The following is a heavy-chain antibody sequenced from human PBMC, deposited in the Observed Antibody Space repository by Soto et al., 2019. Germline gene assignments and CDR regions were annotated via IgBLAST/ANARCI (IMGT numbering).Heavy chain of an antibody. Sequence: ASVKVSCKASGYTFTGYYMHWVRQAPGQGLEWMGWINPNSGGTNYAQKFQGRVTMTRDTSISTAYMELSRLRSDNTAVYYCARIMTTVTTAFYYYGMDVWGQGTTVTVS. CDR3: ARIMTTVTTAFYYYGMDV. J-gene: IGHJ6*02. V-gene: IGHV1-2*02. CDR1: GYTFTGYY. D-gene: IGHD4-17*01. CDR2: INPNSGGT.